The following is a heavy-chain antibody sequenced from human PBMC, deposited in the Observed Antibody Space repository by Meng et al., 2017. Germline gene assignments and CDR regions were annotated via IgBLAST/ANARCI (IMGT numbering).Heavy chain of an antibody. D-gene: IGHD3-10*01. Sequence: SETLSLTCTVSGGSISSSSYYGGWIRQPPGKGLEGIGSIYYSGSTYYNPSLKSRVTISVDTSKNQFSLKLSSVTAADTAVYYCARTGGGSGTPLFDWGQGTLVTVSS. J-gene: IGHJ4*02. CDR2: IYYSGST. V-gene: IGHV4-39*07. CDR3: ARTGGGSGTPLFD. CDR1: GGSISSSSYY.